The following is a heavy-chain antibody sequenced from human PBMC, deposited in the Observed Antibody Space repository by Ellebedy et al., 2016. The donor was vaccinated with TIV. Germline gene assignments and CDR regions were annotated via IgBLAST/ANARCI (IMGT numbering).Heavy chain of an antibody. CDR2: IGGSGGSP. Sequence: GESLKISCVASGFTFDTFAMTWVRQAPGKGLEWVSRIGGSGGSPMYADSVRGCFTISRDNSQNTLYLQMNSLRAEDTALYYCARVVDNAFDIWGQGTMVTVSS. CDR1: GFTFDTFA. D-gene: IGHD3-10*01. J-gene: IGHJ3*02. CDR3: ARVVDNAFDI. V-gene: IGHV3-23*01.